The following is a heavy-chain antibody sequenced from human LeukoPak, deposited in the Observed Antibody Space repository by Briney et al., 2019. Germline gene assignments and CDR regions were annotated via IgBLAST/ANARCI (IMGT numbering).Heavy chain of an antibody. D-gene: IGHD2-15*01. J-gene: IGHJ4*02. CDR3: ARSRYCSGGSCYSSLLVFNY. Sequence: GASVKVSCKASGYTFTGYYMHWVRQAPGQGLEWMGWINPNSGGTNYAQKFQGRVTMTRDTSISTAYMELSRLRSDDTAVYYCARSRYCSGGSCYSSLLVFNYRGQGTLVTVSS. CDR2: INPNSGGT. CDR1: GYTFTGYY. V-gene: IGHV1-2*02.